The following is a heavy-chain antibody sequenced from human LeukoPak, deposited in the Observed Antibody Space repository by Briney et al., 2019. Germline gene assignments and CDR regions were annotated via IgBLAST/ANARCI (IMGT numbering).Heavy chain of an antibody. V-gene: IGHV4-59*01. CDR2: IYYSGST. Sequence: SETLSLTCTVSGGSISSYYWSWIRQPPGKGLEGVGDIYYSGSTNYNPSLKSRVTISVDTSKNQLSLKLSSVTAADTAVYYCAREPREEEVATLDYWGQGTLVTVSS. J-gene: IGHJ4*02. D-gene: IGHD5-12*01. CDR3: AREPREEEVATLDY. CDR1: GGSISSYY.